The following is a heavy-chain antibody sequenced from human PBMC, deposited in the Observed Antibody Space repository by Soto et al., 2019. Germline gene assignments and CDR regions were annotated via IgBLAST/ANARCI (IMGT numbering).Heavy chain of an antibody. V-gene: IGHV4-38-2*01. D-gene: IGHD6-19*01. CDR3: ARNSSGWSFDS. CDR1: GDSINSNYY. CDR2: IYNSVST. Sequence: SETLSLTCAVSGDSINSNYYWGCIRKPPGKGLEWISSIYNSVSTHYNPSLRSRVTISIDTSKNQFSLKMSSVTDADTAVYYCARNSSGWSFDSWGQGTRVTVSS. J-gene: IGHJ4*02.